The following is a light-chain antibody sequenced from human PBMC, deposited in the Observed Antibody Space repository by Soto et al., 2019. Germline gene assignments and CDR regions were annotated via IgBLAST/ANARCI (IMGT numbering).Light chain of an antibody. Sequence: QSALTQPSSVSGSPGQSIAISCTGTSSDIGGYNYVSWYQQHPGKAPKLLLSEVSNRPSGVSNRFSGSKSGNTASLTISGLQAEYEADYDCSSYTSSSTYVFGTGTKLTVL. CDR3: SSYTSSSTYV. J-gene: IGLJ1*01. CDR2: EVS. V-gene: IGLV2-14*01. CDR1: SSDIGGYNY.